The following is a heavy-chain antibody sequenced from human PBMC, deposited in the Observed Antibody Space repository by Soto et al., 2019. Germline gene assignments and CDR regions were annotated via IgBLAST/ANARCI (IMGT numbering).Heavy chain of an antibody. D-gene: IGHD2-8*01. Sequence: GGSLRLSCAASGFTFSSYGMHWVRQAPGKGLEWVAVIWYDGSNKYYADSVKGRFTISRDNSKNTLYLQMNSLRAEDTAVYYCARDPSSWVLAQHYYYYYMDVWGKGTTVTVSS. J-gene: IGHJ6*03. V-gene: IGHV3-33*01. CDR1: GFTFSSYG. CDR2: IWYDGSNK. CDR3: ARDPSSWVLAQHYYYYYMDV.